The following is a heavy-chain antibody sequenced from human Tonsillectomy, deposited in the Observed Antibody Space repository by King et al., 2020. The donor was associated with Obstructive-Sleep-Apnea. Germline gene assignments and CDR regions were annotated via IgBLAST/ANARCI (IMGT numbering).Heavy chain of an antibody. CDR2: ITGIGDRT. D-gene: IGHD2-21*02. CDR3: TKDEGGRGGDDDF. J-gene: IGHJ4*02. CDR1: GFTFSSYA. Sequence: DVQLVESGGGLVPPGGSLRLSCAASGFTFSSYAMSWVRQAPGKGLEWVSGITGIGDRTYYADSAKGRFTISRANPKNTLYLQMNSLRAEDTALYYCTKDEGGRGGDDDFWGQGTLVTVSS. V-gene: IGHV3-23*04.